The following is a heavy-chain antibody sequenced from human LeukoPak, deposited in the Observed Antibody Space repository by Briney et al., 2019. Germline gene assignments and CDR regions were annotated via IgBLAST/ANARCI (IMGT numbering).Heavy chain of an antibody. V-gene: IGHV4-34*01. CDR2: INHSGST. Sequence: ETLSLTCAVYGGSFSGYYWSWIRQPPGKGLEWIGEINHSGSTNYNPSLKSRVTISVDTSKNQFSLKLSSVTAADTAVYYCARYGSSGEVDYWGQGTLVTVSS. CDR1: GGSFSGYY. CDR3: ARYGSSGEVDY. J-gene: IGHJ4*02. D-gene: IGHD6-6*01.